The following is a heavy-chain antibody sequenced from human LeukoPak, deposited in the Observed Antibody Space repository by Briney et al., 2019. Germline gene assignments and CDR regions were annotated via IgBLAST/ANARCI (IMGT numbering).Heavy chain of an antibody. CDR3: AKAGTYYYDSSGYSRPGY. J-gene: IGHJ4*02. CDR2: ISGSGGST. V-gene: IGHV3-23*01. D-gene: IGHD3-22*01. Sequence: PPGGSLRLSCAASGFTFSRYWMHWVRQAPGKGLEWVSAISGSGGSTYYADSVKGRFTISRDNSKNTLYLQMNSLRAEDTAVYYCAKAGTYYYDSSGYSRPGYWGQGTLVTVSS. CDR1: GFTFSRYW.